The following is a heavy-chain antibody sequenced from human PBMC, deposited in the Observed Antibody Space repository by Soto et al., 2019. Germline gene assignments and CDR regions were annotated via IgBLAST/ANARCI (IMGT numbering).Heavy chain of an antibody. D-gene: IGHD6-19*01. CDR1: GFTFSSYG. V-gene: IGHV3-30*03. Sequence: QVQLVESGGGVVQPGRSLRLSCAASGFTFSSYGMHWVRQAPGKGLEWVAVISYDGSNKYYADSVKGRFTISRDNSKNTLYLQMNSLRAEDTAVYYCAGGRAVAGAANYWGQGTLVTVSS. J-gene: IGHJ4*02. CDR2: ISYDGSNK. CDR3: AGGRAVAGAANY.